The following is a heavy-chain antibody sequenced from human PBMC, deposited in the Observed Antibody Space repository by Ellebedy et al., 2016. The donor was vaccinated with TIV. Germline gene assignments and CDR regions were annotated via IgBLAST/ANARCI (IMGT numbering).Heavy chain of an antibody. CDR1: GFTFSSYW. J-gene: IGHJ4*02. V-gene: IGHV3-66*01. D-gene: IGHD5-18*01. CDR2: IYSGGST. Sequence: GESLKISCAASGFTFSSYWMSWVRQAPGKGLEWASVIYSGGSTYYADSVKGRFTISRDNSKNTLYLQMNSLRAEDTAVYYCARDRGYSYGVFDYWGQGTLVTVSS. CDR3: ARDRGYSYGVFDY.